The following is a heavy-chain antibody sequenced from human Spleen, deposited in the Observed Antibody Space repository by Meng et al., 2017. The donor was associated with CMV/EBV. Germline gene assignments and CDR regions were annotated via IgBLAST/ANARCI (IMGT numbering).Heavy chain of an antibody. CDR1: SYA. J-gene: IGHJ5*02. D-gene: IGHD2-2*02. V-gene: IGHV1-69*11. CDR3: AREGIRYCSSTSCYTRGRFDP. Sequence: SYAISWVRQAPGQGLEWMGRIIPILGTANYAQKFQGRVTITTDESTSTAYMELSSLRFEDTAVYYCAREGIRYCSSTSCYTRGRFDPWGQGTLVTVSS. CDR2: IIPILGTA.